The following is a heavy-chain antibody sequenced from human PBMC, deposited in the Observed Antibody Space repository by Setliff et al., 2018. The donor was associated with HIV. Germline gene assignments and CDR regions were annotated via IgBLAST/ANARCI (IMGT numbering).Heavy chain of an antibody. D-gene: IGHD6-19*01. Sequence: GGSLRLSCAASGFTVSTYYMSWVRQAPGKGLEWVSTIYSGGSTYYANSVKGRFTISRDNAKNSLYLQMSSLRAEDTAVYYCARDHEDSGWYVESVDYWGQGTLVTVSS. CDR1: GFTVSTYY. CDR2: IYSGGST. V-gene: IGHV3-66*01. J-gene: IGHJ4*02. CDR3: ARDHEDSGWYVESVDY.